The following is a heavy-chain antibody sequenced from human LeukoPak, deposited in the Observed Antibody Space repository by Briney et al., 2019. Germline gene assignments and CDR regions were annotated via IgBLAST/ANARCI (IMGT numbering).Heavy chain of an antibody. V-gene: IGHV1-8*01. CDR2: MNPNSGNT. CDR3: ARGLFHDFWSGYYH. CDR1: GYTFTSYD. D-gene: IGHD3-3*01. Sequence: ASVKVSCKASGYTFTSYDINWVRQATGQGIEWMGWMNPNSGNTGYAQKFQGRVTMTRNTSISTAYMELSSLRSEDTAVYYCARGLFHDFWSGYYHWGQGTLVTVSS. J-gene: IGHJ5*02.